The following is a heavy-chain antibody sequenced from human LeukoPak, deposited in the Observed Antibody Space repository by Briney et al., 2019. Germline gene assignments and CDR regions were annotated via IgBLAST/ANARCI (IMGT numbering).Heavy chain of an antibody. CDR1: GDSFSSNSAA. J-gene: IGHJ4*02. CDR3: ARGDGYNPDYYFDY. CDR2: TYYRSKWYN. D-gene: IGHD5-24*01. V-gene: IGHV6-1*01. Sequence: SQTLSLTCAISGDSFSSNSAAWNWIRQSPSRGLEWLGRTYYRSKWYNDYAVSVKSRITINPDTSKNQFSLQLNSVTPGDTAVYYCARGDGYNPDYYFDYWGQGTLVTVSS.